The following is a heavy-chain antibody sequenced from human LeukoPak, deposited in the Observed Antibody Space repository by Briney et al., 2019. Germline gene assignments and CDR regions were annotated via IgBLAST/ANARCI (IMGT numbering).Heavy chain of an antibody. Sequence: HGESLKISCKGSGYSFTTYWIGWVRQMPGKGLEWMGIIYPGDSNTRYSPSFQGQVTISADKSISTAYLQWSNLKASDTAMYYCANSRRRRGYIYGSEGFDIWGQGTMVTVSS. CDR2: IYPGDSNT. D-gene: IGHD5-18*01. CDR1: GYSFTTYW. J-gene: IGHJ3*02. CDR3: ANSRRRRGYIYGSEGFDI. V-gene: IGHV5-51*01.